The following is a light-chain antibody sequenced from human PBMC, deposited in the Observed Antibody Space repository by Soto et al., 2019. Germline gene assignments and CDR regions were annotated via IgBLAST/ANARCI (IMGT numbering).Light chain of an antibody. J-gene: IGKJ1*01. CDR3: QHYNTYPWT. V-gene: IGKV1-5*03. CDR1: QSISSW. CDR2: KAS. Sequence: DIQMTQSPSILSASLGDRVAITCVASQSISSWLAWYQQKPGKAPNLLIHKASHLESGVPSRFSGSGSGTEFTLTISSLQPGDFATYYCQHYNTYPWTFGQGTKVDI.